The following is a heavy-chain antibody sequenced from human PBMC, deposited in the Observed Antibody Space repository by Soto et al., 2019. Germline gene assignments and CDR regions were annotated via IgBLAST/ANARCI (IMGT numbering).Heavy chain of an antibody. D-gene: IGHD3-22*01. V-gene: IGHV3-30*03. CDR3: ARWVGGSMFDNSGKYDS. CDR2: IAYDGSKT. CDR1: GFTFSSSG. Sequence: QVQLVESGGGVVQPGRSLRLTCAASGFTFSSSGMHWVRQAPGKGLEWVALIAYDGSKTYYGDSVRGRLTISRDNSDNTLFLQMNSLRAEDTAVYYCARWVGGSMFDNSGKYDSWGQGTLVTVSS. J-gene: IGHJ5*01.